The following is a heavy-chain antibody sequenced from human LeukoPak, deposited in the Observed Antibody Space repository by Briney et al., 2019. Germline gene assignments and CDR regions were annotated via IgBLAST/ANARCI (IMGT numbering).Heavy chain of an antibody. CDR3: ARPLGEYYFDS. D-gene: IGHD3-10*01. Sequence: GESLKISCKGSGYSFTSSWIGWLRQMPGKGLEWMGIIYPGDSDTRYGPSFQGQVTISADKSITTAYLQWSSLKASDTAIYYCARPLGEYYFDSWGQGTLVTVSS. CDR1: GYSFTSSW. V-gene: IGHV5-51*01. J-gene: IGHJ4*02. CDR2: IYPGDSDT.